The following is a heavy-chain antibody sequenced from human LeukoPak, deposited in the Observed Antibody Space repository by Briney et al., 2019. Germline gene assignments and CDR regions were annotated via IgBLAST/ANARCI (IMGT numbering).Heavy chain of an antibody. J-gene: IGHJ4*02. CDR3: ARDEEGPTD. CDR2: IKQDGSEE. CDR1: GFTFRTYW. Sequence: PGGSLRLSCATSGFTFRTYWMSWVRQAPGKGLEWVANIKQDGSEEYYVDSVKGRFTIFRDNARDSLFLQMHSLRAEDTAVYYCARDEEGPTDLGQGTLVTVSS. V-gene: IGHV3-7*01.